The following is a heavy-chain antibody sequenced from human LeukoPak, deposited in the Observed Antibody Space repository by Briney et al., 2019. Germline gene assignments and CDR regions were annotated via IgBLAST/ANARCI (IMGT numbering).Heavy chain of an antibody. CDR1: GFTFSSYA. Sequence: PGGSLRLSCAASGFTFSSYAMHWVRQSPGKGLEWVAVMSHSGTSIDYADSVKGRFTISRDNSKNTLYLQMNGLQTDDTAVYYCATDLRYGSNFFFQYWGLGTLVAVSS. V-gene: IGHV3-30*14. J-gene: IGHJ4*02. CDR2: MSHSGTSI. D-gene: IGHD5-18*01. CDR3: ATDLRYGSNFFFQY.